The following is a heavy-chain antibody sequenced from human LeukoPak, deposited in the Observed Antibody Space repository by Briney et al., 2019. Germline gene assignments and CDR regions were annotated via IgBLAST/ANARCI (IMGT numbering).Heavy chain of an antibody. V-gene: IGHV4-59*12. CDR1: GGSISSYY. Sequence: PSETLSLTCTVSGGSISSYYWSWIRQPPGKGLEWIGYIYYSGSTNYNPSLKSRVTISVDTSKNQFSLKLSSVTAADTAVYYCARDPDFWTGYYYFDFWGQGTLVTVSS. CDR2: IYYSGST. J-gene: IGHJ4*02. D-gene: IGHD3/OR15-3a*01. CDR3: ARDPDFWTGYYYFDF.